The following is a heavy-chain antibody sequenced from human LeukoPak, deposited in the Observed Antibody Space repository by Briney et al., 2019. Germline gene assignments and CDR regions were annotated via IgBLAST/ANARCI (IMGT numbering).Heavy chain of an antibody. Sequence: GGSLRLSCTASGFTFGDYAMSWVRQAPGKGLEWVGFISSKAYGGTTEYAASVNGRFTISRDDSKSIAYLQMNSLKTEDTAVYYCTRDSTTYYYDSSGYYYYYYYMDVWGKGTTVTVSS. V-gene: IGHV3-49*04. CDR3: TRDSTTYYYDSSGYYYYYYYMDV. CDR1: GFTFGDYA. J-gene: IGHJ6*03. CDR2: ISSKAYGGTT. D-gene: IGHD3-22*01.